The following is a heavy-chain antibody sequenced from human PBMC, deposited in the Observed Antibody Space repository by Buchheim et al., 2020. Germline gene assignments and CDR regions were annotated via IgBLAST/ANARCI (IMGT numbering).Heavy chain of an antibody. V-gene: IGHV3-23*01. CDR1: GFTFSSYA. Sequence: EVQLLESGGGLVQPGGSLRLSCAASGFTFSSYAMNWVRQAPGKGLEWVASISGSVGSTHYADSVKGRFTISRDNSKNTLYLQMNSLRAEDTAVYYCAKAPSSTYYYGMDVCGQGTT. D-gene: IGHD2-2*01. CDR2: ISGSVGST. CDR3: AKAPSSTYYYGMDV. J-gene: IGHJ6*02.